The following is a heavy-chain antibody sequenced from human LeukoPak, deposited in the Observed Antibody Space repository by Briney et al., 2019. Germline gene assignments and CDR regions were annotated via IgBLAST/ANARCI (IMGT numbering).Heavy chain of an antibody. J-gene: IGHJ3*02. Sequence: SETLSLTCTVSGGSISSYYWSWIRQPPGKGLEWIGYIYYSGSTNYNPSLKSRVTISVDTSKNQFSLKLSSVTAADTAVYYCARRPVNDFWSGYSRNEGAFDIWGQGTMVTVSS. CDR1: GGSISSYY. CDR2: IYYSGST. D-gene: IGHD3-3*01. CDR3: ARRPVNDFWSGYSRNEGAFDI. V-gene: IGHV4-59*08.